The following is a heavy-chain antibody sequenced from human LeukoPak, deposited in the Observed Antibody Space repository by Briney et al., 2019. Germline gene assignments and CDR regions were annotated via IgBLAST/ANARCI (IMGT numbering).Heavy chain of an antibody. CDR1: GFTFSGYA. CDR2: ISYDGSNK. V-gene: IGHV3-30-3*01. CDR3: ARDSSIAAAGGAFDI. Sequence: GRSLRLSCAASGFTFSGYAMHWVRQAPGKGLEWVAVISYDGSNKYYADSVKGRFTISRDNSKNTLYLQMNSLRAEDTAVYYCARDSSIAAAGGAFDIWGQGTMVTVSS. D-gene: IGHD6-13*01. J-gene: IGHJ3*02.